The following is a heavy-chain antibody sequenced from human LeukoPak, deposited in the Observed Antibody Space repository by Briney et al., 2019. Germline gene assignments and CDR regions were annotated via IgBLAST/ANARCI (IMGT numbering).Heavy chain of an antibody. D-gene: IGHD2-8*01. J-gene: IGHJ4*02. Sequence: GSLRLSCAASGFTFSNYWMSWVRQAPGKGLEWVGEINHSGSTNYNPSLKRRVTISVDTSKNQFSLKLSSVTAADTAVYYCARGIVLMVYATFDYWGQGTLVTVSS. CDR1: GFTFSNYW. V-gene: IGHV4-34*01. CDR3: ARGIVLMVYATFDY. CDR2: INHSGST.